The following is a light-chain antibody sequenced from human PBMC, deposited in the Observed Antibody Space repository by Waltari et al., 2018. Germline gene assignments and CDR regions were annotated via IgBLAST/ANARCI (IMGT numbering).Light chain of an antibody. CDR3: AARGASKV. CDR2: EVS. V-gene: IGLV2-8*01. J-gene: IGLJ2*01. Sequence: QSALTQPPSASGSPGQSVTISCTGTSSDVGAYKYFSWYQQHPGKAPKLWIYEVSKRPTGVPDRFPGYKSGNTASLTVAGLQAEDEADYYCAARGASKVFGGGTKLTVL. CDR1: SSDVGAYKY.